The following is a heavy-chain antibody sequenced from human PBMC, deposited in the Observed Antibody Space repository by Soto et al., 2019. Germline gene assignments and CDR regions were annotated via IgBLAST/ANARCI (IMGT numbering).Heavy chain of an antibody. J-gene: IGHJ4*02. Sequence: SHTSAVEEGNSVGFDWSWISKPPGKGLEWIGEINHSGSTNYNPSLKSRVTISVDTSKNQFSLKLSSVTAADTAVYYCARGRGYDILTGYDYWGQGTLVTVSS. CDR3: ARGRGYDILTGYDY. D-gene: IGHD3-9*01. CDR2: INHSGST. V-gene: IGHV4-34*01. CDR1: EGNSVGFD.